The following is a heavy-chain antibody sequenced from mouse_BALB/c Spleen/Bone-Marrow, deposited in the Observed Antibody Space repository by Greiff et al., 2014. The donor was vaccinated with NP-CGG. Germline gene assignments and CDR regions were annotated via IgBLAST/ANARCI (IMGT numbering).Heavy chain of an antibody. J-gene: IGHJ4*01. CDR3: ARETGPRAMDY. CDR2: ISDDGGNT. V-gene: IGHV5-4*02. Sequence: EVHLVESGGGLVKPGGSLKLSCAASGFTFSDYYMFWVRQTPEKRLEWVATISDDGGNTYYRDSVKGRFTISRDNAKNKLNLQMSSLKSEDTATYHCARETGPRAMDYWGQGTPVTVSS. D-gene: IGHD4-1*01. CDR1: GFTFSDYY.